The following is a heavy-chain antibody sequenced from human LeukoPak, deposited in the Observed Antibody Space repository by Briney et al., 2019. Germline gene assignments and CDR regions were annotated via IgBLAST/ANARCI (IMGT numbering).Heavy chain of an antibody. CDR1: GFTFSSYA. J-gene: IGHJ4*02. D-gene: IGHD3-9*01. Sequence: GGSLRLSCAASGFTFSSYAMHWVRQAPGKGLEWVAVISYDGSNKYYADSVKGRFTISRDNSKNTLYLQMNSLRAEDTAVYYCARGSDLLRYFDWLFRPYYFDYWGQGTLVTVSS. CDR2: ISYDGSNK. CDR3: ARGSDLLRYFDWLFRPYYFDY. V-gene: IGHV3-30-3*01.